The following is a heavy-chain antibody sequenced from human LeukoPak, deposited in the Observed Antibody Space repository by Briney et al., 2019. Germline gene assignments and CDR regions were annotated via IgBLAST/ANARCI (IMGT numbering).Heavy chain of an antibody. J-gene: IGHJ4*02. V-gene: IGHV4-59*08. Sequence: SETLSLTCTVSGGSISSYYWSWIRQPPGKGLEWIGYIYYSGSANYNPSLKSRVTISVDTSKNQFSLKLSSVTAADTAVYYCARRGIAVAGPPTDYWGQGTLVTVSS. CDR1: GGSISSYY. CDR3: ARRGIAVAGPPTDY. CDR2: IYYSGSA. D-gene: IGHD6-19*01.